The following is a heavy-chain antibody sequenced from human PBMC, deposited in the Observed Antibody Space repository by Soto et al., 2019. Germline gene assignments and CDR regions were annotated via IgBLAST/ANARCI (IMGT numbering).Heavy chain of an antibody. J-gene: IGHJ4*02. CDR1: GFTFSSYA. V-gene: IGHV3-30-3*01. D-gene: IGHD1-20*01. CDR2: ISYDGSNK. Sequence: QVQLVESGGGVVQPGRSLRLSCAASGFTFSSYAMHWVRQAPGKGLEWVAVISYDGSNKYYADSVKGRFTISRDDSKNTLYLKMNRLRAEDTAVYYCARDRDNCDPVEYWGQGTLVTVAS. CDR3: ARDRDNCDPVEY.